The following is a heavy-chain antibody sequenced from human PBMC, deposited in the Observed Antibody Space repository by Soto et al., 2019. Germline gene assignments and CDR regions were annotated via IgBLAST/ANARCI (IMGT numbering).Heavy chain of an antibody. J-gene: IGHJ4*02. CDR3: AATYTVATITIDY. CDR1: GVTLTELS. D-gene: IGHD5-12*01. CDR2: FDPEDGET. Sequence: ASVKGSCTGSGVTLTELSIHWVRHAPGKGLEWMGGFDPEDGETIYAQKFQGRVTMTEDTSTDTAYMDLSSLRSEDTAVYYCAATYTVATITIDYWRQGTLVTVSS. V-gene: IGHV1-24*01.